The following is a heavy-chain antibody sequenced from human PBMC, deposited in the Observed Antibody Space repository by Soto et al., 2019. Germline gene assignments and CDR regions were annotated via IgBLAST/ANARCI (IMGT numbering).Heavy chain of an antibody. CDR3: AKDQRRGYCSGGSCPEPY. V-gene: IGHV3-23*01. D-gene: IGHD2-15*01. Sequence: EVQLLESGGGLVQPGGSLRLSCAASGFTFSSYAMSWVRQAPGKGLEWVSAISGSGGSTYYADSVKGRFTISRDNSKNTLYLQMNSLRAEDTAVYYCAKDQRRGYCSGGSCPEPYWGQGTLVTVSS. CDR2: ISGSGGST. CDR1: GFTFSSYA. J-gene: IGHJ4*02.